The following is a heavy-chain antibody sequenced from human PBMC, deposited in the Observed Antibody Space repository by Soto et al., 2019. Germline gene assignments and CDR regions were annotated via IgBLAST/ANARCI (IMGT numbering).Heavy chain of an antibody. CDR2: IIPIFGTA. CDR1: GGTFSSYA. V-gene: IGHV1-69*13. J-gene: IGHJ6*02. Sequence: SVKVSCKASGGTFSSYAISWVRQAPGQGLEWMGGIIPIFGTANYAQKFQGRVTITADESTSTAYMELCSLRSEDTAVYYCARGSTSFQRYYYGMDVWGQGTTVTVSS. D-gene: IGHD2-2*01. CDR3: ARGSTSFQRYYYGMDV.